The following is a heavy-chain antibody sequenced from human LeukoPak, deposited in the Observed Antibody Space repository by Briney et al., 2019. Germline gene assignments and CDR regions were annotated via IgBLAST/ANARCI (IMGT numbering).Heavy chain of an antibody. CDR2: ISAYNGNT. D-gene: IGHD6-6*01. CDR1: GYTFTTYG. CDR3: ARDLIAARPGWFDP. V-gene: IGHV1-18*01. Sequence: ASVTVSCKASGYTFTTYGINWVRQAPGQGLEWMGWISAYNGNTNYAQNLQGRVTLTTDTSASTAYMELRSLRSDDTAVYYCARDLIAARPGWFDPWGQGTLVIVSS. J-gene: IGHJ5*02.